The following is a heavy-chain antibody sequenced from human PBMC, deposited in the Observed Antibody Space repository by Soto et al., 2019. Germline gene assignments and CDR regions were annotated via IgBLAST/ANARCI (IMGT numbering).Heavy chain of an antibody. J-gene: IGHJ4*02. CDR3: ARSILN. CDR2: IYYSGST. Sequence: QVQLQGSGPGLVKPSQTLSLTCTVSGGSISSGGYYWNWIRQHPGKGLEWIGYIYYSGSTYYNPSLKNRVTITVNTSKNPFSLKLSAVTVAYTAVYYCARSILNWSQGTLVTVSS. CDR1: GGSISSGGYY. D-gene: IGHD2-8*02. V-gene: IGHV4-31*03.